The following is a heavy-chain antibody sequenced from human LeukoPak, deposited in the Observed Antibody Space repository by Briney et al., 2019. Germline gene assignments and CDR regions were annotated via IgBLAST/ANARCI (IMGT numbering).Heavy chain of an antibody. Sequence: SETLSLTCTVSSVSISSYYWTWIRQPPGKGLEWIGYIYYRGSTNYSPSLKSRVTISLETSKNQFSLKLSSVTAADTAVYYCARGDSSGWRPFDYWGQGTLVTVSS. CDR1: SVSISSYY. J-gene: IGHJ4*02. CDR2: IYYRGST. CDR3: ARGDSSGWRPFDY. D-gene: IGHD6-19*01. V-gene: IGHV4-59*01.